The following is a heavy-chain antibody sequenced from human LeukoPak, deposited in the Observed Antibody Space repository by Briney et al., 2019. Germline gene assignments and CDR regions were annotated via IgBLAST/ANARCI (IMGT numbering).Heavy chain of an antibody. D-gene: IGHD3-10*01. CDR3: ANQYFGSGSYPNWFDP. V-gene: IGHV3-48*01. CDR2: LSSSSSVI. CDR1: GFTFSTYA. Sequence: GGSLRLSCAASGFTFSTYAMDWVRQAPGKGLEWVSYLSSSSSVIYHADSVKGRFTISRDNAKNSLYLQMNSLRAEDTAIYYCANQYFGSGSYPNWFDPWGQGTLVTVSS. J-gene: IGHJ5*02.